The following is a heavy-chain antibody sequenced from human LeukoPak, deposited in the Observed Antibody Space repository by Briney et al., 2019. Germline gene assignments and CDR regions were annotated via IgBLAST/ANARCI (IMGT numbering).Heavy chain of an antibody. CDR3: ASLPVYNWNDVPTYFDY. D-gene: IGHD1-20*01. J-gene: IGHJ4*02. V-gene: IGHV4-39*07. Sequence: TSETLSLTCTVSGGSISSSSYYWGWIRQPPGKGLEWVGSIYYSGSTYYNPSLKSRVTISVDTSKNQFSLKLSSVTAADTAVYYCASLPVYNWNDVPTYFDYWGQGTLVTVSS. CDR2: IYYSGST. CDR1: GGSISSSSYY.